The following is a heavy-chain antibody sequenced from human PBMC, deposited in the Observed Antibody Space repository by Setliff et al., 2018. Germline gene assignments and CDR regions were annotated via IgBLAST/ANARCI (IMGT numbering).Heavy chain of an antibody. CDR3: ARQAIFGSDAFDI. Sequence: GESLKISCKSSGYTFTNYWIGWVRQMPGKGLEWMGIIYPDDSDAGYSPSFRGQVTISVDKSISTAYLQWSSLKASDTAMYYCARQAIFGSDAFDIWGQGTMVTVSS. J-gene: IGHJ3*02. CDR1: GYTFTNYW. V-gene: IGHV5-51*01. CDR2: IYPDDSDA. D-gene: IGHD3-3*01.